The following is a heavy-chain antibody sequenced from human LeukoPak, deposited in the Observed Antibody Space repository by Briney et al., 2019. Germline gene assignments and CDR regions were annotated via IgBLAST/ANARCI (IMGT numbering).Heavy chain of an antibody. D-gene: IGHD2-2*01. CDR3: AGVYRCSTSCSYFDY. CDR1: GFPFSSYE. CDR2: INTGGGIT. J-gene: IGHJ4*02. Sequence: GGSLRLSRAASGFPFSSYEMNWVRQAPGKGLEWVSYINTGGGITYYADSVKGRFTISRDNAKNSLYLQMNSLRAEDTAVYYCAGVYRCSTSCSYFDYWGQGTLVTVSS. V-gene: IGHV3-48*03.